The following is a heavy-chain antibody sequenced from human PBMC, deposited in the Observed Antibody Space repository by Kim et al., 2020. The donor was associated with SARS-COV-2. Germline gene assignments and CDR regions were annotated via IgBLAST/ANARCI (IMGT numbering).Heavy chain of an antibody. CDR3: ARDQDIVVVQETTKGNWFDP. Sequence: SETLSLTCTVSGGSISSYYWSWIRQPAGKGLEWIGRIYTSGSTNYNPSLKSRVTMSVDTSKNQFSLKLSSVTAADTAVYYCARDQDIVVVQETTKGNWFDPWGQGTLVTVSS. D-gene: IGHD2-2*01. CDR1: GGSISSYY. CDR2: IYTSGST. J-gene: IGHJ5*02. V-gene: IGHV4-4*07.